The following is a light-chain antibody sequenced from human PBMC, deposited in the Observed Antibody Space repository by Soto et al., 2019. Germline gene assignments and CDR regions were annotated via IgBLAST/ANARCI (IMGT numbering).Light chain of an antibody. CDR2: DVS. V-gene: IGLV2-11*01. Sequence: SALTQPRSVSGSPGESVAISCTGTSREVGGYNYVSWYQQHPGKAPKLMIFDVSKRPSGVPDRFSGSKSGTTASLTISGLQADDEADYYCCSYAGTYTYVCGPGTKVTFL. CDR3: CSYAGTYTYV. J-gene: IGLJ1*01. CDR1: SREVGGYNY.